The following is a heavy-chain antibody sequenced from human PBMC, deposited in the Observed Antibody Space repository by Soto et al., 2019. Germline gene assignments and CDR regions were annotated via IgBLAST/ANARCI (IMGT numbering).Heavy chain of an antibody. V-gene: IGHV1-8*01. J-gene: IGHJ6*02. D-gene: IGHD6-19*01. CDR1: GYTFTSYD. Sequence: ASVKVSCKASGYTFTSYDINWVRQATGQGLEWMGWMNPNSGNTGYAQKFQGRVTMTRNTSISTAYMELSSLRAEDTAVYYCARDLRAGTYYYYGMDVWGQGTTVTVSS. CDR2: MNPNSGNT. CDR3: ARDLRAGTYYYYGMDV.